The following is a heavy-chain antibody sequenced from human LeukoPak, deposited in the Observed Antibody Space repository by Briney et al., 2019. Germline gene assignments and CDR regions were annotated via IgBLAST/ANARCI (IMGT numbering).Heavy chain of an antibody. Sequence: SGGSLRLSCAASGFTFSRYWMNWVRQAPGKGLEWVANIKQDGSEKYYVDSVKGRFTISRDNAKNSLYLQMNSLRAEDTAVYYCARDYSIAYDFWSGSSSTWGQGTLVTVSS. V-gene: IGHV3-7*01. CDR2: IKQDGSEK. CDR3: ARDYSIAYDFWSGSSST. CDR1: GFTFSRYW. D-gene: IGHD3-3*01. J-gene: IGHJ5*02.